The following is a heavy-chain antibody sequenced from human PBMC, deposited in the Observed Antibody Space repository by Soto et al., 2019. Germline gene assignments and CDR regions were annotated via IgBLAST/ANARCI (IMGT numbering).Heavy chain of an antibody. V-gene: IGHV4-34*01. CDR2: INHSGST. Sequence: SETLSLTCAVYGGSFSGYYWSWIRQPPGKGLEWIGEINHSGSTNYNPSLKSRVTISVDTSKNQFSLKLSSVTAADTAVYYCASGGRIRQQLELTNWFDPWGQGTLVTVSS. CDR1: GGSFSGYY. D-gene: IGHD6-13*01. CDR3: ASGGRIRQQLELTNWFDP. J-gene: IGHJ5*02.